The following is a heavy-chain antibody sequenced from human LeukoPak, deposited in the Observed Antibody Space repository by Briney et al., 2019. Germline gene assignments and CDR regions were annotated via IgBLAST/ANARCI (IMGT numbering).Heavy chain of an antibody. CDR2: FDPEDGET. CDR1: GYTLTKLS. J-gene: IGHJ4*02. V-gene: IGHV1-24*01. D-gene: IGHD2-15*01. CDR3: ATDLSGGSYYFDY. Sequence: ASVKVSCKVSGYTLTKLSMHWVRQAPGKGLEWMGGFDPEDGETIYAQKFQGRVTMTEDTSTDTAYMELSSLRSEDTAVYYCATDLSGGSYYFDYWGQGTLVTVSS.